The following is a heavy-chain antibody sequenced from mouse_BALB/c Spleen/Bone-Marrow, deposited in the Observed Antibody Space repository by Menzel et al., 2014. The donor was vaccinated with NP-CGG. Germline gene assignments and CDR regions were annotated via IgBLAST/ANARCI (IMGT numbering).Heavy chain of an antibody. V-gene: IGHV1-7*01. D-gene: IGHD2-2*01. CDR3: ATGCYAMDS. CDR1: GYTFTSYW. CDR2: INPTSGYT. J-gene: IGHJ4*01. Sequence: VQLQQSGAELAKPGASVKMSCKASGYTFTSYWMHWVKQRPGQGLEWIGYINPTSGYTEYNQKFKDKATLTADKSSSTAYMQLGSLTSEDSAVYYCATGCYAMDSWGQGSSVTVSS.